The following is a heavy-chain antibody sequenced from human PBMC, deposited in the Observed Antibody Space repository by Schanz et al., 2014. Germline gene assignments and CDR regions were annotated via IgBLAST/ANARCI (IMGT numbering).Heavy chain of an antibody. CDR2: ISGSGGST. Sequence: VQLVESGGGVVQPGRSLRLSCAASGFMFSSYGMHWVRQAPGKGLEWVIVISGSGGSTYYADSVRGRFTMSRDNSKNTVHLQMSSLRGEDTAVYYCARVDSSGYFFDNWGQGTRVTVSS. V-gene: IGHV3-23*04. CDR3: ARVDSSGYFFDN. D-gene: IGHD3-22*01. CDR1: GFMFSSYG. J-gene: IGHJ4*02.